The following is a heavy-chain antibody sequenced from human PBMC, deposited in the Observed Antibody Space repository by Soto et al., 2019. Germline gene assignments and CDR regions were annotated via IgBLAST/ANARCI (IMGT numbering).Heavy chain of an antibody. CDR2: ISGSGGST. Sequence: GGSLRLSCAASGFTFSSYAMSWVRQAPGKGLEWVSAISGSGGSTYYADSVKGRFTISRDNSKNTLYLQMNSLRAEDTAVYYCAKHLNGLRYFDWWRGAFDIWGQGTMVTVSS. J-gene: IGHJ3*02. CDR3: AKHLNGLRYFDWWRGAFDI. CDR1: GFTFSSYA. V-gene: IGHV3-23*01. D-gene: IGHD3-9*01.